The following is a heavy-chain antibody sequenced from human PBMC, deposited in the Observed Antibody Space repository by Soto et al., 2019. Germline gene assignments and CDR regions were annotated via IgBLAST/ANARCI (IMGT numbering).Heavy chain of an antibody. D-gene: IGHD1-20*01. CDR2: INAGNGDT. Sequence: ASVKVSCKASGYTFTSYAMHWVRQAPGQRLEWMGWINAGNGDTKYSQKFQGRVTITRDTSASTAYMELSSLRSEDTAVYYCARGITLPTPLDYWGQGTLVTVSS. J-gene: IGHJ4*02. CDR3: ARGITLPTPLDY. CDR1: GYTFTSYA. V-gene: IGHV1-3*01.